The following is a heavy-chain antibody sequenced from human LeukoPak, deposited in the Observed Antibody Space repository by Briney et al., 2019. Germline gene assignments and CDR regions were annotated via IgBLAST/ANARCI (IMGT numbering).Heavy chain of an antibody. J-gene: IGHJ6*03. CDR1: GFTFRNYN. CDR2: ITSGGSYI. D-gene: IGHD1-26*01. V-gene: IGHV3-21*01. Sequence: PGGPLRLSCAASGFTFRNYNRNWVRQAPGKVLEWVSSITSGGSYIFYADSVKGRFTISRDNAKNSLYLQMNSLGPDDTAVYFCARDPYSGSYGPYYYYYMDVWGKGTTVTVAS. CDR3: ARDPYSGSYGPYYYYYMDV.